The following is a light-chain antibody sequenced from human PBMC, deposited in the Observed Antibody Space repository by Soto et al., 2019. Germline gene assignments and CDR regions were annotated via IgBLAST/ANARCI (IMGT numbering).Light chain of an antibody. Sequence: DIQMTQSPSTLSASVGDRVTITCRASQSISNWLAWYQQKPGKAPKLLIYKASSLESGVPSRFSGSASGTEFTLTISSLQPDDFATYYCQQYDNYWTFGQGTKVDIK. CDR1: QSISNW. V-gene: IGKV1-5*03. CDR3: QQYDNYWT. J-gene: IGKJ1*01. CDR2: KAS.